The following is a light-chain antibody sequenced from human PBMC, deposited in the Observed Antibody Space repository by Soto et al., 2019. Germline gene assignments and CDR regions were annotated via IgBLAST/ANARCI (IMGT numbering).Light chain of an antibody. CDR2: EVS. J-gene: IGLJ2*01. Sequence: QSALTQPPSASGSPGQSVTISCTGTSSDVGGYNFVSWYHQHPGKAPKLMIYEVSERPSGVHDRFSGSKSGNTASLTVSGLQAEDEADYYCSSYAGSNIVVFGGGTKLTVL. CDR1: SSDVGGYNF. V-gene: IGLV2-8*01. CDR3: SSYAGSNIVV.